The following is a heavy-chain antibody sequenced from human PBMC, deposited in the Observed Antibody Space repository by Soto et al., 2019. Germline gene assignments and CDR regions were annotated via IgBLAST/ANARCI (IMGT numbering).Heavy chain of an antibody. J-gene: IGHJ4*02. CDR1: GFSLSTSGVG. Sequence: QITLKESGPTLVKPTQTLTLTCTFSGFSLSTSGVGVGWIRQPPGKALEWLALIYWDDDKRYNPSLKSRLTVTKDPSKNQVVLTMPNMDPVDTATYYCARDSSGWYGFDFWGQGALVTVSS. D-gene: IGHD6-19*01. V-gene: IGHV2-5*02. CDR3: ARDSSGWYGFDF. CDR2: IYWDDDK.